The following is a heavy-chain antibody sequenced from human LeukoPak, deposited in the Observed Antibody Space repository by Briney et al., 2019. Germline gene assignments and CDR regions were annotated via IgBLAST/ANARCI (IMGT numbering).Heavy chain of an antibody. V-gene: IGHV4-31*03. Sequence: SQTLSLTCTVSGGSVSSGGYYWSWIRQHPGKGLEWIGYIYYSGSTYYNPSLKSRVTISVDTSKNQFSLKLSSVTAADTAVYYCARAYGDYASGAFDIWGQGTMVTVSS. CDR1: GGSVSSGGYY. CDR3: ARAYGDYASGAFDI. D-gene: IGHD4-17*01. CDR2: IYYSGST. J-gene: IGHJ3*02.